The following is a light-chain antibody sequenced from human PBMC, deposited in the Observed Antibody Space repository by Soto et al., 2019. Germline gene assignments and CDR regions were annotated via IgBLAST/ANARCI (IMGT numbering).Light chain of an antibody. CDR3: SSYAGNNILL. CDR1: SSDVGTYDY. J-gene: IGLJ1*01. CDR2: EVT. V-gene: IGLV2-8*01. Sequence: QSVLTQPPSASGSPGQSVTISCTGTSSDVGTYDYVSWYQQHPGKAPKLMIYEVTKRPSGVPDRFSGSKSGNTASLTVSGLQSEDEADYYCSSYAGNNILLFGAGTKVTVL.